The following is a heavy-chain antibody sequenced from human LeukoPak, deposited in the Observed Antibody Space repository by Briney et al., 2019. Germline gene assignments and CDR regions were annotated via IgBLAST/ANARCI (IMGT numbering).Heavy chain of an antibody. Sequence: SQTLSLTCASSVDSVSSNSAAWNWIRQSPSRGLEWLGRTYYRAKWDNDYAVSVKSRITSNPDTSKTQFSLQLNSVTPEDTAVYYCARTVYDILTGADDAFDIWGQGTMVTVSS. CDR2: TYYRAKWDN. D-gene: IGHD3-9*01. CDR3: ARTVYDILTGADDAFDI. V-gene: IGHV6-1*01. J-gene: IGHJ3*02. CDR1: VDSVSSNSAA.